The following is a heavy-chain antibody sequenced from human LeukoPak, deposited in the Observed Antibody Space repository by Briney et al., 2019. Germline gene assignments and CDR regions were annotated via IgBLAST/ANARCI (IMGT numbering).Heavy chain of an antibody. D-gene: IGHD4-11*01. CDR2: FDPEDGET. CDR3: ATVPRDYSEYGMDV. Sequence: ASVKVSCKVSGYTLTELSMHWVRQAPGKGLEWMGGFDPEDGETIYALKFQGRVTMTEDTSTDTAYMELSSLRSEDTAVYYCATVPRDYSEYGMDVWGQGTTVTVSS. J-gene: IGHJ6*02. V-gene: IGHV1-24*01. CDR1: GYTLTELS.